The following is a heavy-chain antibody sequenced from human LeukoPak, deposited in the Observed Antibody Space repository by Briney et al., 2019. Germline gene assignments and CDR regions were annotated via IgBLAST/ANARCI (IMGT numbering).Heavy chain of an antibody. CDR3: AKESRYYYGSGSFSSQFDY. D-gene: IGHD3-10*01. CDR1: GFTFSGYA. V-gene: IGHV3-23*01. J-gene: IGHJ4*02. Sequence: GGSLRLSCAASGFTFSGYAMSWVRQAPGKGLEWVSTISGSGVGTYYADSVKGRFTSSRDNSKNTLYLQMNNLRAEDTAVYYCAKESRYYYGSGSFSSQFDYWGQGNLVTVSS. CDR2: ISGSGVGT.